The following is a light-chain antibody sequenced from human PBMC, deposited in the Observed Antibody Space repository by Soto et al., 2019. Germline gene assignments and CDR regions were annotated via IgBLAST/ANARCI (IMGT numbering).Light chain of an antibody. CDR3: QKCNTAPLT. CDR2: RAS. V-gene: IGKV1-27*01. CDR1: QDISVY. J-gene: IGKJ5*01. Sequence: DIQMTQSPSSLSASVGDRVTITCRASQDISVYLAWYQQKPGKVPKLLIYRASTLQSGVPSRFSGSGSGTDFTLTISSLQPEDVATYYCQKCNTAPLTFGQGTRLEIK.